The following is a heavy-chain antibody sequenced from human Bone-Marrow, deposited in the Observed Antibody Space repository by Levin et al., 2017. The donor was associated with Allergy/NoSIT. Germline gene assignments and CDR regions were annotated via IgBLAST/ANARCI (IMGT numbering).Heavy chain of an antibody. J-gene: IGHJ3*02. CDR1: GFTFSSYS. V-gene: IGHV3-21*01. D-gene: IGHD4-17*01. Sequence: GESLKISCAASGFTFSSYSMNWVRQAPGKGLEWVSSISSSSSYIYYADSVKGRFTISRDNAKNSLYLQMNSLRAEDTAVYYSARDDGDNGGADAFDIWGQGTMVTVSS. CDR2: ISSSSSYI. CDR3: ARDDGDNGGADAFDI.